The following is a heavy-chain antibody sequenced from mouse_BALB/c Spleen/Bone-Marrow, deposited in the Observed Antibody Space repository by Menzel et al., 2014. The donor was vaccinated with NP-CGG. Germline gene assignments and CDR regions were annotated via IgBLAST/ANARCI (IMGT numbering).Heavy chain of an antibody. CDR1: GLTFSDFY. J-gene: IGHJ2*01. Sequence: EVMLVESGGGLVQPGGSLRLSCATSGLTFSDFYMEWVRQPPGKRLEWIAASRNRRNDYTTEYSASVKGRFIVSRDTSQSILYLQMNALRAEDTAIYYCARDAGRGNFDYWGQGTTLTVSS. V-gene: IGHV7-1*02. CDR2: SRNRRNDYTT. D-gene: IGHD4-1*01. CDR3: ARDAGRGNFDY.